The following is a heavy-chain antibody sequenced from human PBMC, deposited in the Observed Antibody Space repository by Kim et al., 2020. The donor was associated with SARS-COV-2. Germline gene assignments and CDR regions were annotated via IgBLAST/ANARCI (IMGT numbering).Heavy chain of an antibody. Sequence: KGRFTISRDNSKNTLYLQMNSLRAEDTAVYYCAKGGSGGDLYYYYYYMDVWGKGTTVTFSS. CDR3: AKGGSGGDLYYYYYYMDV. V-gene: IGHV3-30*02. J-gene: IGHJ6*03. D-gene: IGHD4-17*01.